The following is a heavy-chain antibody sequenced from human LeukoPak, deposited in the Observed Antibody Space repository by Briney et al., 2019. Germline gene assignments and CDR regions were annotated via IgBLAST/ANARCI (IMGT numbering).Heavy chain of an antibody. CDR1: GASISTSSYY. J-gene: IGHJ4*02. V-gene: IGHV4-39*01. D-gene: IGHD3-22*01. CDR3: ARSYYYDYRQIDY. Sequence: SETLSLTCTVSGASISTSSYYWGWIRQPPGKGLEWLGSIYYSGSTYYNPSLKSRVTISVDTSKNQFSLNLYSVTAADTAVFYCARSYYYDYRQIDYWGQGTPVTVSS. CDR2: IYYSGST.